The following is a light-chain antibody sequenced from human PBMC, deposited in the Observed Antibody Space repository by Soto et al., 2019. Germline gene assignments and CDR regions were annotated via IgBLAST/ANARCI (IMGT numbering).Light chain of an antibody. CDR1: SSNIGAGYD. CDR2: GNS. J-gene: IGLJ2*01. Sequence: QSVLTQPPSVSGAPGQRVTISCTGSSSNIGAGYDVHWYQQLPGTAPKLLIYGNSNRPSGVPDRFSGSKSGTSVSPASTGLQAEDGAEYYCQSCDCSRSGYAVFGGGTKLTVL. V-gene: IGLV1-40*01. CDR3: QSCDCSRSGYAV.